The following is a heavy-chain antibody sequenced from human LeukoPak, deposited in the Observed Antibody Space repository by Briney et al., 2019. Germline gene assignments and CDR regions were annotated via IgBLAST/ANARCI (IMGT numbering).Heavy chain of an antibody. D-gene: IGHD4-11*01. CDR3: AKVSNDYSNYFDY. CDR2: IRYDGSNK. V-gene: IGHV3-30*02. Sequence: GGSLRLSCAASGFTFSSYGMHWVRQAPGKGLEWVAFIRYDGSNKYYADSVKCRFTISRDNSKNTLYLQMNSLRAEDTAVYYCAKVSNDYSNYFDYWGQGTLVTVSS. CDR1: GFTFSSYG. J-gene: IGHJ4*02.